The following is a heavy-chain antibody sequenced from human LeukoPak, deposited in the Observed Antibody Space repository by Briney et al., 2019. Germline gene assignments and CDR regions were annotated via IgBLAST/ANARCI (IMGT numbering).Heavy chain of an antibody. CDR1: GFTVSSNY. CDR2: IYSSDST. V-gene: IGHV3-66*03. CDR3: AKDGDSGYPQH. D-gene: IGHD5-12*01. Sequence: GGSLRLSCAASGFTVSSNYMSWVRQAPGKGLEWVSIIYSSDSTYCADSVKGRFTISRDSSKNTLSLEMNSLRVDDTAQYYCAKDGDSGYPQHWGQGTLVTVSS. J-gene: IGHJ1*01.